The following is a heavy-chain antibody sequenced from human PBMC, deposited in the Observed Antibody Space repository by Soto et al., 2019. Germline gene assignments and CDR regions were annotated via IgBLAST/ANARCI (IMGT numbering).Heavy chain of an antibody. CDR2: IFTNVRT. J-gene: IGHJ4*02. CDR1: GGSVSSVSYN. V-gene: IGHV4-61*01. CDR3: ARCSGGSCYIDY. D-gene: IGHD2-15*01. Sequence: ETLSLTCTVSGGSVSSVSYNWCWIRQPPGKGLEWIGYIFTNVRTTYNPSLESRVTISVDTSKNQFSLNLSFVTAADTAVYYCARCSGGSCYIDYWGPGTLVTVSS.